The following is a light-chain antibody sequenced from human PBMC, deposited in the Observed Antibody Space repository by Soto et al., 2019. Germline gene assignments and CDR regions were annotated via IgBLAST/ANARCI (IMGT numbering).Light chain of an antibody. CDR3: AAWDDSLNGLI. CDR1: SSNIGSNT. CDR2: SNN. J-gene: IGLJ2*01. Sequence: QSVLTQPPSASGTPGQRVTISCSGSSSNIGSNTVNWYQQLPGTAPKLLIYSNNQRPSGVPARFSGSKSGTSASLAISRLQSEDEADYYCAAWDDSLNGLIFGGGTKLTVL. V-gene: IGLV1-44*01.